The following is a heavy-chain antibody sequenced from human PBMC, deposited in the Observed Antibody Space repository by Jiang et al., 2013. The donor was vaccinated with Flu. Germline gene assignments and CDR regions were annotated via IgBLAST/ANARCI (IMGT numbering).Heavy chain of an antibody. V-gene: IGHV1-2*02. CDR1: GYTFTGYY. CDR2: INPNNGDT. CDR3: VRGCRKAVCPKLPNTNDMGV. J-gene: IGHJ6*02. D-gene: IGHD1-1*01. Sequence: VQLVESGAEVKKPGSSVKVSCKASGYTFTGYYMHWVRQAPGQGLEWVAWINPNNGDTAYAQKFQGRVKMTRDTSTSTAYMELSSLRSEDSAVYYCVRGCRKAVCPKLPNTNDMGVWGQGTTVTVS.